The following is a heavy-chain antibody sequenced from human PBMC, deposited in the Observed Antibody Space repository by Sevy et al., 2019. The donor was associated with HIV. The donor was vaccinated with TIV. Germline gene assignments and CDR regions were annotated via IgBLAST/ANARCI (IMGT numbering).Heavy chain of an antibody. J-gene: IGHJ6*02. D-gene: IGHD3-10*01. Sequence: ASVKVSCKASGGTFSSYAISWVRQAPGQGLEWMGGIIPIFGTANYAKKFQGRVTITADESTSTAYMELGSLRSEDKAVYYCAREANYYGSGLYYYYGMDVWGQGTTVTVSS. CDR3: AREANYYGSGLYYYYGMDV. CDR1: GGTFSSYA. V-gene: IGHV1-69*13. CDR2: IIPIFGTA.